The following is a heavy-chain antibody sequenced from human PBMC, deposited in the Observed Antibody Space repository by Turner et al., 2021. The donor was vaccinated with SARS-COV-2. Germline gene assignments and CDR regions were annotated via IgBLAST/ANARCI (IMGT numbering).Heavy chain of an antibody. CDR3: ATVPVVPAAIGYYYYYGMDV. J-gene: IGHJ6*02. CDR2: FDPEDGET. CDR1: GYTLTEFS. Sequence: QVQLVQSGAEVKKPGASVKVSCKVSGYTLTEFSMHWVRQAPGKGLEWMGAFDPEDGETIYALKFQGRVSMTEDTSTDTAYMELSSLRSEDTAVYYCATVPVVPAAIGYYYYYGMDVWGQGTTVTVSS. V-gene: IGHV1-24*01. D-gene: IGHD2-2*02.